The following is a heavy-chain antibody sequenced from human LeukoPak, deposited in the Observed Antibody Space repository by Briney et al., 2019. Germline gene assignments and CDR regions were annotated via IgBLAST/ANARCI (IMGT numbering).Heavy chain of an antibody. CDR1: GGTFSSYA. D-gene: IGHD4-23*01. CDR2: IIPILGIA. Sequence: SVKVSCKASGGTFSSYAISWVRQAPGQGLEWMGRIIPILGIANYAQKFQGRVTITADKSTSTAYMELSSLRAEDTAVYYCARGGGNSDFDYWGQGTLVTVSS. J-gene: IGHJ4*02. CDR3: ARGGGNSDFDY. V-gene: IGHV1-69*04.